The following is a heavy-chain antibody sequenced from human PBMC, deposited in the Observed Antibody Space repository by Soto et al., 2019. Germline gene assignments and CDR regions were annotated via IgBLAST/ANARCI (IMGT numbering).Heavy chain of an antibody. CDR2: INSGNGNT. CDR1: GYIFTAYS. CDR3: ARDFWGAIGHYGVDV. Sequence: QVHLVQSGPEVRKPGASVRVSCEASGYIFTAYSIHCIRQAPGHGLEWMGWINSGNGNTKYSQKFQGRLIITKDTSATAVYMDLSGLRSEDTAIYFCARDFWGAIGHYGVDVWGPGTTVSVSS. V-gene: IGHV1-3*01. D-gene: IGHD3-16*01. J-gene: IGHJ6*02.